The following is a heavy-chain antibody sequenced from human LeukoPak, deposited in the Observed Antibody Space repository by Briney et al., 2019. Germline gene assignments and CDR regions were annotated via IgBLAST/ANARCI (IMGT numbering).Heavy chain of an antibody. D-gene: IGHD2-2*01. CDR3: AKDIVVVPAGPDAFDI. Sequence: GGSLRLSCAASGFTFSSYAMSWVRQAPGKGLEWVSAISGSGGSTYYADSVKGRFTISRDNSKNTLYLQMNSLRAEDTAVYYCAKDIVVVPAGPDAFDIWGQGTMVTVSS. CDR2: ISGSGGST. V-gene: IGHV3-23*01. J-gene: IGHJ3*02. CDR1: GFTFSSYA.